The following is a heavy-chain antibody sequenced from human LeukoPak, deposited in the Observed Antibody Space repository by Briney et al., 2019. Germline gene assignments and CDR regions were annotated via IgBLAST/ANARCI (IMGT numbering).Heavy chain of an antibody. D-gene: IGHD3-16*01. Sequence: GGSLRLSCAASGFTVSSNYMSWVRQAPGKGLEWVSIIYSGGSTYYADSVKGRFTISRHNSKNTLYLQMNSLRAENTAVYYCAREVGGSAFDIWGQGTMVTVSS. CDR2: IYSGGST. V-gene: IGHV3-53*04. CDR3: AREVGGSAFDI. CDR1: GFTVSSNY. J-gene: IGHJ3*02.